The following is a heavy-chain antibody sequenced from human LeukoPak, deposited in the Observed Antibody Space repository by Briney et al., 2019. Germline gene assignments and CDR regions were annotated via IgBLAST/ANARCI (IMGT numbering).Heavy chain of an antibody. CDR1: GFIFSNYG. Sequence: PGESLRLSCAASGFIFSNYGIHWVRQAPGRGLEWVSLISYDGSIKYYADFVKGRFIISRDNSKNTLSLQMSSLRPEDTAVYYCAREELISDGDAFDIWGQGTMVTVSS. CDR2: ISYDGSIK. CDR3: AREELISDGDAFDI. V-gene: IGHV3-30*03. D-gene: IGHD3-16*01. J-gene: IGHJ3*02.